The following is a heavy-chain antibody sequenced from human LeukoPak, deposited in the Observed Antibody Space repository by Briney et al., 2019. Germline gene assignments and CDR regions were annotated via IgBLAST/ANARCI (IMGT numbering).Heavy chain of an antibody. CDR1: GGSISSSY. Sequence: SETLSLTCTVSGGSISSSYWIWIRQPPGKGLEWVGYIYSSGTTKYNPSLKSRATISLDTSKSQLSLSLTSVTAADTAVYYCARRVPGPQLGDYVTYYFDHWGQGTLVTVSS. J-gene: IGHJ4*02. D-gene: IGHD3-10*02. CDR3: ARRVPGPQLGDYVTYYFDH. V-gene: IGHV4-4*08. CDR2: IYSSGTT.